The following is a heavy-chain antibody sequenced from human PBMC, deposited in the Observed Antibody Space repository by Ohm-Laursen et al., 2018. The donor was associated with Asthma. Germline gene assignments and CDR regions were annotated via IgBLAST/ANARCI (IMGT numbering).Heavy chain of an antibody. D-gene: IGHD3-10*01. V-gene: IGHV3-15*01. Sequence: GSLRLSCAASGFTFSNACMSWVRQAPGKGLEWVGRIKSKTDGGTTDYAAPVKGRFTISRDDSKNTLYLQMNSLKTEDTAVYYCTTEGHYYGSGSYGGRYYYYGMDIWGQGTTVSVSS. J-gene: IGHJ6*02. CDR3: TTEGHYYGSGSYGGRYYYYGMDI. CDR1: GFTFSNAC. CDR2: IKSKTDGGTT.